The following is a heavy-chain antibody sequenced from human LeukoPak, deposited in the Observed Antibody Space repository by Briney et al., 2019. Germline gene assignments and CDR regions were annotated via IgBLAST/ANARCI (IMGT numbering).Heavy chain of an antibody. CDR2: ISYDESNK. D-gene: IGHD3-10*01. CDR3: AKIPSWAQYSSGISYFDY. V-gene: IGHV3-30*18. CDR1: GFSFNSYG. J-gene: IGHJ4*02. Sequence: PGRSLRLSCAASGFSFNSYGMHWVRQAPGKGLEWVAVISYDESNKYYADSVKGRFTISRDNSKNTLYLQMNSLRAEDTAVYFCAKIPSWAQYSSGISYFDYWGQGSLVTVSS.